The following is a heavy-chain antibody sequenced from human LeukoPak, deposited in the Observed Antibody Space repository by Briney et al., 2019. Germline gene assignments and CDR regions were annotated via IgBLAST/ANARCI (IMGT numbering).Heavy chain of an antibody. D-gene: IGHD3-22*01. CDR3: ARSPPLTHYYDSSGCDY. CDR1: GYSFTSYW. J-gene: IGHJ4*02. CDR2: IYPGDSDT. Sequence: GESLKISCKGSGYSFTSYWIGWVRQMPGKGLEWMGIIYPGDSDTRYSPSFQGQVTISADKSISTAYLQWSSLKASDTAMYYCARSPPLTHYYDSSGCDYWGQGTLVTVSS. V-gene: IGHV5-51*01.